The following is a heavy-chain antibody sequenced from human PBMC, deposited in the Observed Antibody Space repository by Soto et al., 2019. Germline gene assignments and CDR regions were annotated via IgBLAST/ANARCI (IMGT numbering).Heavy chain of an antibody. D-gene: IGHD6-6*01. CDR3: ARELLRRPHYNWFDP. CDR1: GYTFTSYY. CDR2: INPSGGST. Sequence: ASVKVSCKASGYTFTSYYMHWVRQAPGQGLEWMGIINPSGGSTSYAQKFQGRVTMTRDTSTSTVYMELSSLRSEDTAVYYCARELLRRPHYNWFDPWGQGTLATVSS. J-gene: IGHJ5*02. V-gene: IGHV1-46*01.